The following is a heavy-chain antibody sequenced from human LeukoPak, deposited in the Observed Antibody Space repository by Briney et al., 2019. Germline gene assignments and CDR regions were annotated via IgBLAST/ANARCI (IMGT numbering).Heavy chain of an antibody. Sequence: GGSRRLSCAASGFTFSSYSMKWVRQAPGKGMEWDSYISSGSSTIYYADSVKGRFTISRDNAKNSLYLQMNSLRAEDTAVYYCARDLDGGLGSDYWGQGTLVTVSS. CDR2: ISSGSSTI. D-gene: IGHD3/OR15-3a*01. J-gene: IGHJ4*02. CDR1: GFTFSSYS. CDR3: ARDLDGGLGSDY. V-gene: IGHV3-48*01.